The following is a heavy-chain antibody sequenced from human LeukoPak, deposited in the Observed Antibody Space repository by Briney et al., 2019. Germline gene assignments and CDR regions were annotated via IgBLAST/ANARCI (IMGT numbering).Heavy chain of an antibody. V-gene: IGHV3-23*01. Sequence: GGSLRLSCAASGFTFSSYAMSWVRQAPGKGLEWVSAISGSGGSTYYADSVKGRFTISRDNSKNTLYLQMNSLRAEDTAVYYCTSSPQVTGTVPFVDYWGQGTLVTVSS. D-gene: IGHD6-13*01. J-gene: IGHJ4*02. CDR3: TSSPQVTGTVPFVDY. CDR1: GFTFSSYA. CDR2: ISGSGGST.